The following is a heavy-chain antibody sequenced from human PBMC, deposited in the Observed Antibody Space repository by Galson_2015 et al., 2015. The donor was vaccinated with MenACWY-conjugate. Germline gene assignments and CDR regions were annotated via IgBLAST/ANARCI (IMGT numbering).Heavy chain of an antibody. CDR2: VAVGSGNT. CDR3: AAKRSRDWDFDL. Sequence: SVKVSCKAPGFTFISSAMQWVRQARGQRLEWMGWVAVGSGNTNYAQKFQERVAITRDVSTSTAFMELSSLRSEDTAVYYCAAKRSRDWDFDLWGRGTLVTVSS. J-gene: IGHJ2*01. CDR1: GFTFISSA. D-gene: IGHD2-2*01. V-gene: IGHV1-58*02.